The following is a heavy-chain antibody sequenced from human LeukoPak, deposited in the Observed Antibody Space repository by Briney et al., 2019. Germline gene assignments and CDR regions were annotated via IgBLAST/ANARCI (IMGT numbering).Heavy chain of an antibody. J-gene: IGHJ6*04. CDR2: ICGSGCDI. Sequence: PGGSLTLSCAASGFTFGHYVMGWVRQAAGKGVERVSTICGSGCDIYYADSVRDRFTISRDNSKNTLYLQMNSLRADDTAVYYCAKGARDYYYLMDVWGKGTTVTVSS. CDR1: GFTFGHYV. V-gene: IGHV3-23*01. CDR3: AKGARDYYYLMDV.